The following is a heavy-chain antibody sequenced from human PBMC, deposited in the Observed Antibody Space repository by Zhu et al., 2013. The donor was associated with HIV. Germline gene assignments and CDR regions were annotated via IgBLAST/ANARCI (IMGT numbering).Heavy chain of an antibody. CDR3: ARHPYXSRSSAGSRGYMDV. J-gene: IGHJ6*03. CDR1: GYTFTSYG. Sequence: QVQLVQSGAEVKKPGASVKVSCKASGYTFTSYGINWVRQAPGQGLEWLGWISAYNGYTNYAQRIQGRVTMTTDTSTSTAYMELRSLRSDDTAVYYCARHPYXSRSSAGSRGYMDVWGKGTTGHRLL. CDR2: ISAYNGYT. D-gene: IGHD6-6*01. V-gene: IGHV1-18*01.